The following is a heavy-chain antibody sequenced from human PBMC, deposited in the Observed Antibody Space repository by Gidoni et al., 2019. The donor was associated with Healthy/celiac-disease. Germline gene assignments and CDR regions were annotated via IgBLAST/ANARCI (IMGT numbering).Heavy chain of an antibody. CDR1: GGSFSGYY. Sequence: QVQLQQWGAGLLKPSETLSLTCAVYGGSFSGYYWSWIRQPPGKGLEWIGEINHSGSTNYNPSLKSRVTISVDTSKNQFSLKLSSVTAADTAVYYCARGRVRYPSPFDYWGQGTLVTVSS. CDR2: INHSGST. J-gene: IGHJ4*02. V-gene: IGHV4-34*01. D-gene: IGHD2-8*01. CDR3: ARGRVRYPSPFDY.